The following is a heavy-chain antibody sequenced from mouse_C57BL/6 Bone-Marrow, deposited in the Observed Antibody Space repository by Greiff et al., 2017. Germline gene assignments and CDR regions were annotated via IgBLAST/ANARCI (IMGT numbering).Heavy chain of an antibody. CDR2: IYPRSGNT. V-gene: IGHV1-81*01. D-gene: IGHD4-1*01. J-gene: IGHJ1*03. Sequence: QVQLRQSGAELVRPGASVKLSCTASGYTFTGYGIRWVKQRTGQGLEWIGEIYPRSGNTYYNEKFKGKATLTADKSSSTAYMEHRSLTSEDSAVYVFAGSSLGFDVWGTGTTVTVSS. CDR3: AGSSLGFDV. CDR1: GYTFTGYG.